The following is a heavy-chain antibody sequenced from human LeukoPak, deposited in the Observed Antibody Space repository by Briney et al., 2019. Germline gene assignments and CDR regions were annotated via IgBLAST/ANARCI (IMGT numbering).Heavy chain of an antibody. Sequence: PGGSLRLSCAASGFTFSSYWMHWVRQAPGKGLVWVSRINGDGRIITYVDSVKGRFTISRDNSKNTLYLQMNSLRAEDTAVYYCASEDGYNRAYYFDYWGQGTLVTVSS. CDR1: GFTFSSYW. J-gene: IGHJ4*02. D-gene: IGHD5-24*01. V-gene: IGHV3-74*01. CDR2: INGDGRII. CDR3: ASEDGYNRAYYFDY.